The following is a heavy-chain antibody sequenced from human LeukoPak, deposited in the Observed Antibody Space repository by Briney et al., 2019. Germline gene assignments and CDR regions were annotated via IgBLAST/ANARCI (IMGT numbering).Heavy chain of an antibody. CDR1: GGSVSSSSYY. CDR3: ARVRGGTYNHYFDY. CDR2: IDHSGST. V-gene: IGHV4-39*07. Sequence: PSETLSLTCTVSGGSVSSSSYYWGWIRQPPGKGLEWIGSIDHSGSTYYNPSLKSRVTISVDTSKNQFSPKLTSITAADTAVYYCARVRGGTYNHYFDYWGQGTLVTVSS. D-gene: IGHD5-24*01. J-gene: IGHJ4*02.